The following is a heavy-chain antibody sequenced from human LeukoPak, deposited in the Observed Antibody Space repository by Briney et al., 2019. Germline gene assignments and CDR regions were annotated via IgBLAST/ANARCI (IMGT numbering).Heavy chain of an antibody. Sequence: SETLSLTCTVSGGSISGYYWSWIRQPPGKGLEWIGYIYYSGSTNYNPSLKSRVTISVDTSKNQFSLKLSSVTAADTAVYYCARGAYGSETDYWGQGTLVTVSS. D-gene: IGHD3-10*01. V-gene: IGHV4-59*01. CDR2: IYYSGST. J-gene: IGHJ4*02. CDR1: GGSISGYY. CDR3: ARGAYGSETDY.